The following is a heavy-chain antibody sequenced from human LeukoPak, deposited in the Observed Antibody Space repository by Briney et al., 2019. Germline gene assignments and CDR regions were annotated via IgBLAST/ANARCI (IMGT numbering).Heavy chain of an antibody. J-gene: IGHJ6*03. CDR1: GASITAHS. D-gene: IGHD3-22*01. CDR2: IHGNGST. CDR3: ARDMVSTWPYFYTYYYMDV. Sequence: PSAPLSLTCTVSGASITAHSWNWIRPPAGKALEWIGLIHGNGSTNYNPSLKSRVTMSLDTSKSQFSLKLPSVTAADTALYYCARDMVSTWPYFYTYYYMDVWGQGTTVAVSS. V-gene: IGHV4-4*07.